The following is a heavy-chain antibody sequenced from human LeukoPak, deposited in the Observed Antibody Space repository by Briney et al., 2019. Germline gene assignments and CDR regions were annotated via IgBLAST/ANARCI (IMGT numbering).Heavy chain of an antibody. J-gene: IGHJ4*02. CDR3: ANGQLVWEFDY. V-gene: IGHV4-31*11. D-gene: IGHD1-1*01. Sequence: SETLSLTCAVSGGSISSDSYYWSWVRQPPGKGLEWIGYMYYSGSTYYNPSLESRVTMAADRSKNQFSLKLSSVTAADTAVYYCANGQLVWEFDYWGQGTLVSVSS. CDR2: MYYSGST. CDR1: GGSISSDSYY.